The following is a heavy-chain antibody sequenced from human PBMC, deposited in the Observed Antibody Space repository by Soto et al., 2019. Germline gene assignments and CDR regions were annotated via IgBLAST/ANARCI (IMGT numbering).Heavy chain of an antibody. Sequence: EVQLVESGGGLVQPGGSLRLSCATSGFTFNTYWMHWVRQAPGKGVVWVSRIYSDGSRTSYADSVKGRFTISRDNAKNTLYLQMDSLSPEDTAVYYCARGAGGYYYMDVWGKGTTVTVSS. CDR3: ARGAGGYYYMDV. V-gene: IGHV3-74*01. D-gene: IGHD3-10*01. CDR2: IYSDGSRT. J-gene: IGHJ6*03. CDR1: GFTFNTYW.